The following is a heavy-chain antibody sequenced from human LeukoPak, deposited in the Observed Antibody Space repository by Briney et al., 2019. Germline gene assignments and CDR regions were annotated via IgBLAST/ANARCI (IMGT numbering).Heavy chain of an antibody. J-gene: IGHJ4*02. Sequence: GGSLRLSCAASGFTFSSYGMHWVRQAPSKGLEWVAVTWYDGSNKYYADSVRDRLTVSRDNSKNTVYLQMNSLRVEDTAVYYCVKDEVYLDSGGYPTPDTTLDYWGQGTLVTVSS. V-gene: IGHV3-33*06. CDR3: VKDEVYLDSGGYPTPDTTLDY. CDR2: TWYDGSNK. D-gene: IGHD3-22*01. CDR1: GFTFSSYG.